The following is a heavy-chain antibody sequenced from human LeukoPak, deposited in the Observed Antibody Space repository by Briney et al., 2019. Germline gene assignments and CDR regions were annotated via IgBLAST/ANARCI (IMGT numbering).Heavy chain of an antibody. V-gene: IGHV3-30*01. J-gene: IGHJ6*02. Sequence: DSVKGRFTISRDNSKNTLYLQMNSLRAEDTAVYYCARDSNTYYYDSSGYYYYYYGMDVWGQGTTVTVSS. D-gene: IGHD3-22*01. CDR3: ARDSNTYYYDSSGYYYYYYGMDV.